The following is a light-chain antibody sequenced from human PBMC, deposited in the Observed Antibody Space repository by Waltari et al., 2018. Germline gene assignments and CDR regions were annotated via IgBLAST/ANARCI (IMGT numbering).Light chain of an antibody. CDR3: SSYTRRNTVI. J-gene: IGLJ2*01. Sequence: QSALAQPASASGSPGQPITISCTGTDSDIGAYNYVSWYQQHPGIAHKLLLYDVSDRPSGVSDRFSGSKSGKTASLTISGLQPEDAADYYCSSYTRRNTVIFGGGTKLTVV. CDR1: DSDIGAYNY. V-gene: IGLV2-14*03. CDR2: DVS.